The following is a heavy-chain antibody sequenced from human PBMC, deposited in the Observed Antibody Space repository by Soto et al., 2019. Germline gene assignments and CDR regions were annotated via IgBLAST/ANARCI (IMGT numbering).Heavy chain of an antibody. D-gene: IGHD3-10*01. Sequence: PGGSLRLSCSASGFTFKEYAMTWVRQAPGKGLEWVAVISASAGSSYYGISVKGGFTISRDNFRDIVYLQMKNLRVEDTAVYYCAKRSSYNLRDPLDDWGPGTLVTVSS. CDR2: ISASAGSS. V-gene: IGHV3-23*01. CDR1: GFTFKEYA. CDR3: AKRSSYNLRDPLDD. J-gene: IGHJ4*02.